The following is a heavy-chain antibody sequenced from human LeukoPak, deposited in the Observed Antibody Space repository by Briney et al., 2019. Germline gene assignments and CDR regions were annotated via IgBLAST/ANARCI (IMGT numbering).Heavy chain of an antibody. CDR2: TSSSGGST. J-gene: IGHJ4*02. V-gene: IGHV3-23*01. CDR3: AKDPYYYGSGSYFPYYFDY. D-gene: IGHD3-10*01. CDR1: RFTFSKYA. Sequence: GGSLRLSCAASRFTFSKYAMSWVRQAPGKGLEWVSGTSSSGGSTYYADSVKGRFTISRDNSRNTLYLQMNSLRAEDTAVYFCAKDPYYYGSGSYFPYYFDYWGQGTLVTVSS.